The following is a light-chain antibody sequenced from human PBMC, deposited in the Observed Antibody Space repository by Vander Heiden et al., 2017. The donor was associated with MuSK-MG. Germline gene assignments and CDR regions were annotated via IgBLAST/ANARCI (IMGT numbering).Light chain of an antibody. CDR2: RYN. CDR1: SSNIGSNY. Sequence: QSVLTQPPSASGTPGQRVTISCSGSSSNIGSNYVYWYQHLPGTAPNPLICRYNERRPGVTARAAVSTAGYSATVAISWLRAEEEAEDYCYDWDHTPSGDGGVFGGGTKLTVL. J-gene: IGLJ2*01. CDR3: YDWDHTPSGDGGV. V-gene: IGLV1-47*01.